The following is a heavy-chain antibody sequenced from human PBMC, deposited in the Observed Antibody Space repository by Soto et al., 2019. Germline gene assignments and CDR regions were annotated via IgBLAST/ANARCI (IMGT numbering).Heavy chain of an antibody. CDR3: ARGWPNDYASPNFDY. J-gene: IGHJ4*02. V-gene: IGHV3-7*04. CDR1: GFTFSIYW. Sequence: PGGSLRLSCAASGFTFSIYWMSWVRQAPGKGLEWVANIKQDASEKNYVDSVKGRFTISRDNAKNSLSLQMNSLRVEDTAVYYCARGWPNDYASPNFDYWGQGTLVTVSS. CDR2: IKQDASEK. D-gene: IGHD4-17*01.